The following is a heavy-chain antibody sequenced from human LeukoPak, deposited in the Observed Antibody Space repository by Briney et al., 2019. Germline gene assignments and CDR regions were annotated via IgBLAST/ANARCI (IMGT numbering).Heavy chain of an antibody. D-gene: IGHD3-10*01. Sequence: GRSLRLSCAASGFTFSSYAMHWVRQAPGKGLEWVAVISYDGSNKYYADSVKGRFTISRDNSKNTLYLQMNSLRAEDTAVYYCARDTLYGNHFDYWGQGTLVTVSS. CDR1: GFTFSSYA. J-gene: IGHJ4*02. V-gene: IGHV3-30-3*01. CDR3: ARDTLYGNHFDY. CDR2: ISYDGSNK.